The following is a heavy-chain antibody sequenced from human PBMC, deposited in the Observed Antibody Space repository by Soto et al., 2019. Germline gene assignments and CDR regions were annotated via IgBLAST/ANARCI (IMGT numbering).Heavy chain of an antibody. CDR1: GFTVSSNH. Sequence: GGSLRLSCAASGFTVSSNHMSWVRQAPGKGLEWVSVIYSGGDTHYADSVKGRFTISRDNSKNTLYLQMNSLRAEDTAVYYCARDRMGYWYFDLWGRGTLVTVSS. CDR3: ARDRMGYWYFDL. V-gene: IGHV3-53*01. CDR2: IYSGGDT. J-gene: IGHJ2*01.